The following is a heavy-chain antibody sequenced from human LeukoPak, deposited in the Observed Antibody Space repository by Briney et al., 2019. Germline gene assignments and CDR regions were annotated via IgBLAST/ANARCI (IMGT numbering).Heavy chain of an antibody. J-gene: IGHJ4*02. D-gene: IGHD3-3*01. CDR3: ASTHEKLTIFGVVISDY. V-gene: IGHV1-69*02. Sequence: SVKVSCKASGGTFSSYTISWVQQAPGQGLEWMGRIIPILGIANYAQKFQGRVTITADKSTSTAYMELSSLRSEDTAVYYCASTHEKLTIFGVVISDYWGQGTLVTVSS. CDR2: IIPILGIA. CDR1: GGTFSSYT.